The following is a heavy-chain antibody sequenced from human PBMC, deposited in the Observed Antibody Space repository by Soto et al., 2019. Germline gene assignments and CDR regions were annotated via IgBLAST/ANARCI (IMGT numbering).Heavy chain of an antibody. CDR1: GGSISSYY. V-gene: IGHV4-59*08. D-gene: IGHD6-6*01. CDR2: IYYSGST. CDR3: ARHRPGYYYYYYMDV. J-gene: IGHJ6*03. Sequence: SETLSLTCTVSGGSISSYYWSWIRQPPGKGLEWIGYIYYSGSTNYNPSLKSRVTISVDTSKNQFSLKLSSVTAADTAVYYCARHRPGYYYYYYMDVWGKGTTVTVSS.